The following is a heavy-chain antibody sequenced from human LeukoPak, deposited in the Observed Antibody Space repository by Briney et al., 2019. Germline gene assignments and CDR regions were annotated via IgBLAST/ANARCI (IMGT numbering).Heavy chain of an antibody. V-gene: IGHV3-53*01. CDR2: IYSGGST. CDR3: AAEPYSGIGMDV. CDR1: GFTVSSNY. D-gene: IGHD3-10*01. J-gene: IGHJ6*02. Sequence: PGGSLRLSCAASGFTVSSNYMSWVRQAPGKGLEWVSVIYSGGSTYYADSVKGRFTISRDNSKNTLYLQMNSLGAEDTAVYYCAAEPYSGIGMDVSIQATTVTVSS.